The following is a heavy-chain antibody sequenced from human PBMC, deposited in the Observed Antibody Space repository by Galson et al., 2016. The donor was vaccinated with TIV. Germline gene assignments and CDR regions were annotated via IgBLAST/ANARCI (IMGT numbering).Heavy chain of an antibody. CDR3: SKDSRSGCSGSNCYPYYYYYSFMAV. J-gene: IGHJ6*03. CDR1: GFTFDDYA. V-gene: IGHV3-9*01. Sequence: SLRLSCAASGFTFDDYAMHWVRQAPGKGLEWVAGISWNSGSIGYADSVKGRFTISRDSAQNSLYLQMNSLRPEDTALYYCSKDSRSGCSGSNCYPYYYYYSFMAVWGKGTTVTVSS. D-gene: IGHD3-3*01. CDR2: ISWNSGSI.